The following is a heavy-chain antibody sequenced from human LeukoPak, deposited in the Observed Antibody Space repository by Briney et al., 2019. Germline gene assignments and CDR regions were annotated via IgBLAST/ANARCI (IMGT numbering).Heavy chain of an antibody. Sequence: RASVKVSCKASRYTLTSYGISWVRPAPGQGLEWMGRISAYNGNTNYAQKLQGRVTMTTDTSTSTAYMVLRSLRSDGTAVYCCAIGLYDALEVDFYMDGWGKGTTVTVSS. CDR2: ISAYNGNT. J-gene: IGHJ6*03. D-gene: IGHD5/OR15-5a*01. CDR1: RYTLTSYG. CDR3: AIGLYDALEVDFYMDG. V-gene: IGHV1-18*01.